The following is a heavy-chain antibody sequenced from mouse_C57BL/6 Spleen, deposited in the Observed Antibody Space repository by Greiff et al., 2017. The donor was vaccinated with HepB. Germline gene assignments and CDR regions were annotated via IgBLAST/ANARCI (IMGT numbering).Heavy chain of an antibody. CDR3: ARGDYDRWYFDV. CDR1: GYAFSSYW. J-gene: IGHJ1*03. Sequence: QVQLQQSGAELVKPGASVKISCKASGYAFSSYWMNWVKQRPGKGLEWIGQIYPGDGDTNYNGKFKGKATLTADKSSSTAYMQLSSLTSEDSAVYFCARGDYDRWYFDVWGTGTTVTVSS. D-gene: IGHD2-4*01. CDR2: IYPGDGDT. V-gene: IGHV1-80*01.